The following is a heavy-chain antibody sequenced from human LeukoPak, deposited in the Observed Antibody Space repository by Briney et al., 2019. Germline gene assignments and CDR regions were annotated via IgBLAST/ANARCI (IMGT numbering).Heavy chain of an antibody. Sequence: QPGGSLRLSCAASGLSFSNYAMSWVRQAPGKGLGWVSGTSGSGGVTYYADSVKGRFTISRDNSKNMLYLQMNSLRADDTAVYYCAKPLGGQRRFGGVPDGFDIWGQGTMVTVSS. CDR3: AKPLGGQRRFGGVPDGFDI. D-gene: IGHD3-16*01. J-gene: IGHJ3*02. CDR1: GLSFSNYA. V-gene: IGHV3-23*01. CDR2: TSGSGGVT.